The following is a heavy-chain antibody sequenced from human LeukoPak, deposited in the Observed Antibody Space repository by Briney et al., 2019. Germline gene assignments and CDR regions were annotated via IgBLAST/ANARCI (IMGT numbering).Heavy chain of an antibody. J-gene: IGHJ3*02. CDR2: FGGSGGST. CDR3: ARGGSYLSAFDI. CDR1: GFTFSSYG. V-gene: IGHV3-23*01. Sequence: PGGSLRLSCAASGFTFSSYGMSWVRQAPGKGLEWVSTFGGSGGSTYYADSVKGRFTISRDNSKNTLYLQMNSLRAEDTAVYYCARGGSYLSAFDIWGQGTMVTVSS. D-gene: IGHD1-26*01.